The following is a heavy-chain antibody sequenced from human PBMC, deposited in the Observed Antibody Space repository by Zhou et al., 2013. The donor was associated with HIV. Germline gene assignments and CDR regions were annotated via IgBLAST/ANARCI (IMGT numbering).Heavy chain of an antibody. Sequence: QVQLVQSGAEVKKPGASVKVSCKASGYTFTSYGISWVRQAPGQGLEWMGWISAYNGNTNYAQKLQGRVTMTTDTSTSTAYMELRSLRSDDTAVYYCARDEVKGPLYYYDSSGSPPGYWGQGTLVTVSS. CDR1: GYTFTSYG. CDR2: ISAYNGNT. CDR3: ARDEVKGPLYYYDSSGSPPGY. D-gene: IGHD3-22*01. V-gene: IGHV1-18*01. J-gene: IGHJ4*02.